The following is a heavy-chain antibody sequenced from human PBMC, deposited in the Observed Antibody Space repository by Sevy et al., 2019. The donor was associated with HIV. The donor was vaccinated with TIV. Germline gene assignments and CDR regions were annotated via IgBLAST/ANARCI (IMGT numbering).Heavy chain of an antibody. CDR3: ARHSHGSGTYYVPFNS. CDR2: VFHSGST. D-gene: IGHD3-10*01. CDR1: GYSITSGYL. J-gene: IGHJ4*02. Sequence: SETLSLTCAVSGYSITSGYLWGWIRQPPGKGLEWIGSVFHSGSTYYNPSLNSRVIISVDTSKNQFSLKLNSVTAADTAVYYCARHSHGSGTYYVPFNSWGQGTLVTVSS. V-gene: IGHV4-38-2*01.